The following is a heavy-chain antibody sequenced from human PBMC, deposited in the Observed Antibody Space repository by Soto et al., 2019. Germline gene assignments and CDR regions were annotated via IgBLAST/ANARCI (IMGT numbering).Heavy chain of an antibody. J-gene: IGHJ4*02. CDR2: ISGSGGGT. D-gene: IGHD3-3*01. CDR1: GFTFSSYA. V-gene: IGHV3-23*01. Sequence: EVQLLESGGTLVQPGGSLRLSCAASGFTFSSYAMSWVRQAPGEGLEWVSSISGSGGGTYYADSVKGRFTISRDNSKNTLYLQMNSRRGEDTAVYYCAKKKPPGVAGFDFWGQGTLVTVSS. CDR3: AKKKPPGVAGFDF.